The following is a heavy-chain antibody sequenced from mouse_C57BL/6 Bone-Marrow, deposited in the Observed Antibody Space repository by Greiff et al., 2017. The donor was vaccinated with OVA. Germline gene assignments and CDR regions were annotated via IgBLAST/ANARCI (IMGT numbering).Heavy chain of an antibody. CDR1: GYTFTSYW. CDR2: IYPGSGST. J-gene: IGHJ1*03. D-gene: IGHD1-1*01. CDR3: ESPIITTVTYIDV. V-gene: IGHV1-55*01. Sequence: VKLQQPGAELVKPGASVKMSCTASGYTFTSYWITWVKQRPGQGLEWIGDIYPGSGSTNYNAKFKSKATLTVDTSSSTAYMQLSSLTSEDSAVYYCESPIITTVTYIDVWGTGTTVTVSS.